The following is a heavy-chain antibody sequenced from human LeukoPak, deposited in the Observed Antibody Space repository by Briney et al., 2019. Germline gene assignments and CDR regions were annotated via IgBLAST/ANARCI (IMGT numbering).Heavy chain of an antibody. CDR3: AKGYYFDILSGYSSLDS. V-gene: IGHV3-30*02. J-gene: IGHJ4*02. D-gene: IGHD3-9*01. Sequence: GGSLRLSCAASGFAAFGFTFSTFGRPWVRQAPGKGLEGVAFIRYDVSNKYYADSAKVRFTISRDDSKNTLYLQMNRLRAEDTAAYYCAKGYYFDILSGYSSLDSWGQGTLVTVSS. CDR2: IRYDVSNK. CDR1: GFAAFGFTFSTFG.